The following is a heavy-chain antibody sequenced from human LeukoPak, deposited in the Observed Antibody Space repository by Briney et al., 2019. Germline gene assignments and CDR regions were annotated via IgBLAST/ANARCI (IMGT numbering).Heavy chain of an antibody. V-gene: IGHV3-20*04. CDR3: AKDGHYDFWSRTYFDY. J-gene: IGHJ4*02. CDR1: GFTFDDHG. CDR2: INWNGGST. Sequence: GGSLRLSCAASGFTFDDHGMSWVRQVPGKGLEWVSGINWNGGSTGYADSVKGRFTISRDNSKNTLYLQMNSLRAEDTAVYYCAKDGHYDFWSRTYFDYWGQGTLVTVSS. D-gene: IGHD3-3*01.